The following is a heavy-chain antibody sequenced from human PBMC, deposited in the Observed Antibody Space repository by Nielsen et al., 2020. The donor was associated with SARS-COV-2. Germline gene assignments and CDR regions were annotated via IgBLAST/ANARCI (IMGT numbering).Heavy chain of an antibody. CDR2: IKQDGSEK. V-gene: IGHV3-7*01. CDR1: GFTFSSYW. J-gene: IGHJ3*02. CDR3: ARDVFYDTGAFDI. Sequence: GESLKISCAASGFTFSSYWMSWVRQAPGKGLEWVANIKQDGSEKCYVDSVKGRFTISRDNAKNSLYLQMNSLRAEDTAVYYCARDVFYDTGAFDIWGQGTMVTVSS. D-gene: IGHD2/OR15-2a*01.